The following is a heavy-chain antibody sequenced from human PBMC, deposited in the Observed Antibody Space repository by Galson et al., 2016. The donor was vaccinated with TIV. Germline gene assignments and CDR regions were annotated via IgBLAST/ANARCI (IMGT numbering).Heavy chain of an antibody. Sequence: SVKVSCKGSGYTFTRYYIHWVRQAPGQGLEWMGRINPSGGDATYAQKFQGRVILTRDTSLSTAYLALSRPRSEDTAVYYCARLAPCGGDCYFFDDWGQGTLVTVSS. CDR1: GYTFTRYY. D-gene: IGHD2-21*01. CDR2: INPSGGDA. CDR3: ARLAPCGGDCYFFDD. V-gene: IGHV1-46*01. J-gene: IGHJ4*02.